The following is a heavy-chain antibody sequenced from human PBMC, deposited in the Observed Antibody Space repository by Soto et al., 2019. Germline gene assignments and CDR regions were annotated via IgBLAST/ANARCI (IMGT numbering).Heavy chain of an antibody. Sequence: PGGSLRLSCAASGFTFSSFGMHWVRQAPGKGLEWVAVISYDGSNKYYADSVKGRFTISRDNSKNTLYLQMNSLRAEDTAVYYCAKDRLLLWFGELSSGFDYWGQGTLVTVSS. D-gene: IGHD3-10*01. CDR3: AKDRLLLWFGELSSGFDY. CDR1: GFTFSSFG. J-gene: IGHJ4*02. CDR2: ISYDGSNK. V-gene: IGHV3-30*18.